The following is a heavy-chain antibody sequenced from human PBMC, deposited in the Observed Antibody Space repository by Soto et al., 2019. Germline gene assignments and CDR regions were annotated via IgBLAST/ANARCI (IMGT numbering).Heavy chain of an antibody. CDR3: ARGSSIAGLYYGMDV. V-gene: IGHV4-31*03. J-gene: IGHJ6*02. Sequence: NPSETLSLTCTVSGGSISSGGYYWTWIRQHPGKGLEWIGYNYYSGITYYNPSLKSRVTISLDTSKNQFSLKLSSVTAADTAVYYCARGSSIAGLYYGMDVWGQGTTVTV. D-gene: IGHD6-6*01. CDR1: GGSISSGGYY. CDR2: NYYSGIT.